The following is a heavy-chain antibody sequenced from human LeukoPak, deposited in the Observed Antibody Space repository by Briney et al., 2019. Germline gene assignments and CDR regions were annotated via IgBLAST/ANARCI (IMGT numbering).Heavy chain of an antibody. CDR1: GDSISTYY. CDR3: ARDPYGSGYFDY. D-gene: IGHD3-10*01. CDR2: IYYRVTS. Sequence: SETLSLTCTVSGDSISTYYWNWIRQPPGKGLEWIGYIYYRVTSDYNPSLKSRVTMSVDMSTRQISLKLSSVTAADTAVYYCARDPYGSGYFDYWGQGTLVTVSS. J-gene: IGHJ4*02. V-gene: IGHV4-59*01.